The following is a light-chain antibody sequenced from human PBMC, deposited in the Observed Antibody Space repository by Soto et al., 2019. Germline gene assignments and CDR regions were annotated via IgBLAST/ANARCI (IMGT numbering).Light chain of an antibody. J-gene: IGKJ1*01. CDR3: QQYNTWLWA. Sequence: LMTQSPATLSVSPWERSTLSCRASQSVNSNLAWYQKKPGQAPRLLMFGASTRATGIPARFSGSGSGTEFTLTISSLQSEDFAVYYCQQYNTWLWAFGQGTKVDIK. CDR2: GAS. V-gene: IGKV3-15*01. CDR1: QSVNSN.